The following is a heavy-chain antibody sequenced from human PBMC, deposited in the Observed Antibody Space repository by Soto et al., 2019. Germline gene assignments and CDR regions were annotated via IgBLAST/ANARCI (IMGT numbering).Heavy chain of an antibody. V-gene: IGHV3-73*01. J-gene: IGHJ6*03. CDR1: GFTFSGSA. CDR2: IRSKGNNYAT. CDR3: SRQASDFWSGKPQYYMDV. D-gene: IGHD3-3*01. Sequence: QPGGSLRLSCAASGFTFSGSAVHWVRQASGKGLEWVGRIRSKGNNYATAYGASLKGRFTISRDDSKNTAYLQMNSLNTEDTAVYYCSRQASDFWSGKPQYYMDVWGKGTTVTVSS.